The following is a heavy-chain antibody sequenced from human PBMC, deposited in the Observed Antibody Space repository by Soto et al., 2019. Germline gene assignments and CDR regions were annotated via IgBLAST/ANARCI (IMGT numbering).Heavy chain of an antibody. CDR1: GFTFSTYS. V-gene: IGHV3-48*01. CDR2: ISSGSSTI. D-gene: IGHD5-18*01. CDR3: ARGPTYSYGFGSFDY. J-gene: IGHJ4*02. Sequence: GGSLRLSCAASGFTFSTYSMNWVRQAPGKGLEWVSYISSGSSTIYYAESVKGRFTISRDNAKNPLYLQMNSLRAEDTAVYFCARGPTYSYGFGSFDYWGQGTLVTVSS.